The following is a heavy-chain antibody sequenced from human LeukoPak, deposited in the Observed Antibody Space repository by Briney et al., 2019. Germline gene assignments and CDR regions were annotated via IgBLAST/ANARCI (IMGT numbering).Heavy chain of an antibody. D-gene: IGHD2-8*01. CDR2: INHSGST. J-gene: IGHJ5*02. V-gene: IGHV4-34*01. CDR3: ARGLRYCTNGVCLNWFDP. Sequence: SETLSLTCAVYGGSFSGYYWSWIRQPPGKGLEWIGEINHSGSTNYNPSLKSRVTISVDTSKNQFSLKLSSVTAADTAVYYCARGLRYCTNGVCLNWFDPWGQGTLVIVSS. CDR1: GGSFSGYY.